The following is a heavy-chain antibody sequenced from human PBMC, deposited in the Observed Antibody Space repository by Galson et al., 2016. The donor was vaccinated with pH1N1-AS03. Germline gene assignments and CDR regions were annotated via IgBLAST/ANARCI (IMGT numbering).Heavy chain of an antibody. CDR1: GGSISSSTW. V-gene: IGHV4-4*02. Sequence: ETLSLTCVVSGGSISSSTWWSWVRQSPRKGLEWIGEIYHSGSTNYNPSLKCRVTMSVDKSKNQFSLKLNSVTAADTAVYYCAAGRTNAFDFWGQGTKVTVSS. CDR3: AAGRTNAFDF. J-gene: IGHJ3*01. D-gene: IGHD1-14*01. CDR2: IYHSGST.